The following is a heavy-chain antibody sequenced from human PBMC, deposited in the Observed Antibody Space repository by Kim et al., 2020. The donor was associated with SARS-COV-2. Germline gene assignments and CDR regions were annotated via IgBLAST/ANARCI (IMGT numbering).Heavy chain of an antibody. D-gene: IGHD3-10*01. J-gene: IGHJ4*02. CDR3: VRERGGRCDF. Sequence: TAYADSAEGRFTISRDNAKNTLSLQMNFLRGEDTAIYYCVRERGGRCDFWGQGTLVTVSS. V-gene: IGHV3-74*01. CDR2: T.